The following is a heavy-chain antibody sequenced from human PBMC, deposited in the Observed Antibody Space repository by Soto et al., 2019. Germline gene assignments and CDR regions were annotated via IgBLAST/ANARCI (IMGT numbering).Heavy chain of an antibody. J-gene: IGHJ6*02. CDR1: GFTFTSFY. D-gene: IGHD3-22*01. CDR3: AILYYYDSGDYYSNYQYYGMDV. Sequence: ASVKVFCKASGFTFTSFYMHWVRQAPGQGPEWMGIMHPYGGSTGYAQKFQGRVTLTRDTSTRTDYMELSSLRSDDTAVYYCAILYYYDSGDYYSNYQYYGMDVWGQGTTVTVSS. CDR2: MHPYGGST. V-gene: IGHV1-46*01.